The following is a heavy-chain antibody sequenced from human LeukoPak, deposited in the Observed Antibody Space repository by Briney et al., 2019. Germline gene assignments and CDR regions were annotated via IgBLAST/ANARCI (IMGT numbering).Heavy chain of an antibody. CDR2: IRYDGSDK. CDR1: GLTFGGSG. CDR3: ARARIAAAQN. J-gene: IGHJ4*02. V-gene: IGHV3-30*02. Sequence: SGGSLRLSCAASGLTFGGSGMHWVRQAPGKGLEWVAFIRYDGSDKHYADSVEGRFTISRDNSKNTLYLQMNSLRAEDTAVYYCARARIAAAQNWGQGTLVTVSS. D-gene: IGHD6-13*01.